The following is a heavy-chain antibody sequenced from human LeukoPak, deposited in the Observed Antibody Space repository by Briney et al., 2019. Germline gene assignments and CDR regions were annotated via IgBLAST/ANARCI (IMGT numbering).Heavy chain of an antibody. Sequence: SETLSLTCTVSGGSISSYYWSWIRQPAGKGLEWIGRIYRSGSTNYNPSLKSRVTMSVDTSKNQFSLKLSSVTAADTAVYYCAREIRGYCTNGVCSGYYYMDVWGKGTTVTVSS. D-gene: IGHD2-8*01. V-gene: IGHV4-4*07. CDR2: IYRSGST. J-gene: IGHJ6*03. CDR1: GGSISSYY. CDR3: AREIRGYCTNGVCSGYYYMDV.